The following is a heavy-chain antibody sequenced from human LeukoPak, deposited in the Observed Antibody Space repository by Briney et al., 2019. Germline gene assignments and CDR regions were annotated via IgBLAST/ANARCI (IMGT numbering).Heavy chain of an antibody. CDR2: ISYDGSNK. J-gene: IGHJ3*02. D-gene: IGHD6-6*01. CDR1: GFTFSSYA. V-gene: IGHV3-30*04. CDR3: AREVELSSIAAPELTRDAFDI. Sequence: AGGSLRLSCAASGFTFSSYAMHWVRQAPGKGLEWVAVISYDGSNKYYADSVKGRFTISRDNSKNTLYLQMNSLRAEDTAVYYCAREVELSSIAAPELTRDAFDIWGQGTMVTVSS.